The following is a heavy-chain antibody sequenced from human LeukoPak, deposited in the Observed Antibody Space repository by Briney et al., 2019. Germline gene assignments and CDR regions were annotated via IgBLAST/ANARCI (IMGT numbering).Heavy chain of an antibody. CDR3: ARSPYSSSHFDY. CDR2: IWYDGSNK. V-gene: IGHV3-33*01. CDR1: GFTFSSYG. J-gene: IGHJ4*02. D-gene: IGHD6-6*01. Sequence: PGGSLRLSCAASGFTFSSYGMHWVRQAPGKGLEWVAVIWYDGSNKYYADSVKGRFTISRDNSKNTLYLQMNSLRAADTAVYYCARSPYSSSHFDYWGQGTLVTVSS.